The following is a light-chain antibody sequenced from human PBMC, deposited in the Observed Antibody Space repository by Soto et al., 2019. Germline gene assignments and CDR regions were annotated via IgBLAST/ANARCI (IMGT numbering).Light chain of an antibody. CDR2: ATS. CDR1: QAISSY. J-gene: IGKJ4*01. Sequence: DIQLTQSPSSLYASVGDRVTITCRASQAISSYLAWYQQKPGKVPELLIYATSTLQSGAPSRFSGSGSGTDFTLTISSLQPEDVATYYCHKYNHAPTFGGGTKVEIK. CDR3: HKYNHAPT. V-gene: IGKV1-27*01.